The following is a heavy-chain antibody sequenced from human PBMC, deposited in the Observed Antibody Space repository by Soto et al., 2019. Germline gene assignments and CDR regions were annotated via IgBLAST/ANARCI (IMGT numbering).Heavy chain of an antibody. CDR1: GFPFSSYV. CDR2: ISGGGSNT. V-gene: IGHV3-23*01. Sequence: LRLSCAASGFPFSSYVMSWVLQAPGEGLEWVSGISGGGSNTFYADYVKGRFTISRDNSKNTLLLQMNSLGAEDTAVYYCAKDSNKYSSSLRGRYFDYWGQGIGVTVSS. J-gene: IGHJ4*02. D-gene: IGHD4-4*01. CDR3: AKDSNKYSSSLRGRYFDY.